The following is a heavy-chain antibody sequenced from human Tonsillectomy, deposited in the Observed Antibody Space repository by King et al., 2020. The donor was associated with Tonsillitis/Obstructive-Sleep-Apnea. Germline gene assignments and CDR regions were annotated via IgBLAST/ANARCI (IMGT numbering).Heavy chain of an antibody. J-gene: IGHJ4*02. Sequence: QLQESGPGLVKPSETLSLTCTVSGGSISSSYWSWIRQPPGKGLEWIGYIYYSGSTSYNPSLNSRVTMSVDTSKNQFSLKLSSVTAADTAVYYCARSWLQYSSSSYFFDCWGQGTLVTVS. CDR2: IYYSGST. V-gene: IGHV4-59*08. CDR1: GGSISSSY. D-gene: IGHD6-6*01. CDR3: ARSWLQYSSSSYFFDC.